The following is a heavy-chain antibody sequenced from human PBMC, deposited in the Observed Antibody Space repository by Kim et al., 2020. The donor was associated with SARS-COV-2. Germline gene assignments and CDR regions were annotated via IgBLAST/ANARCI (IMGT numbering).Heavy chain of an antibody. CDR1: GYTLTELS. D-gene: IGHD3-22*01. CDR2: FDPEDGET. CDR3: ATLDSSGYSKEYYFDY. V-gene: IGHV1-24*01. J-gene: IGHJ4*02. Sequence: ASVKVSCKVSGYTLTELSMHWVRQAPGKGLEWMGGFDPEDGETIYAQKFQGRVTMTEDTSTDTAYMELSSLRSEATAVYYCATLDSSGYSKEYYFDYWGQGTLVTVSS.